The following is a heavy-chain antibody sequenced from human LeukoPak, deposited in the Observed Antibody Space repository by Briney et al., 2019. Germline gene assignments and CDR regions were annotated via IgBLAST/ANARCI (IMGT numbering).Heavy chain of an antibody. D-gene: IGHD1-26*01. CDR1: GGTFSSYA. V-gene: IGHV1-18*01. J-gene: IGHJ4*02. Sequence: ASVKVSCKASGGTFSSYAISRVRQAPGQGLEWMGWISGYNGNTNYARKLQGRVTMTTDTSTSTAYMELRSLRSDDTAVYYCARVEGATTHYWGQGTLVTVSS. CDR3: ARVEGATTHY. CDR2: ISGYNGNT.